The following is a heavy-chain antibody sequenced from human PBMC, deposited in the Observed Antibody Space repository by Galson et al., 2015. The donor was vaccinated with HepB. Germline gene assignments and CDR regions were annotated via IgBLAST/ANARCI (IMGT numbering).Heavy chain of an antibody. Sequence: SVKVSCKASGYTFTGYYMHWVRQAPGQGLEWMGWINPNSGGTNYAQKFQGRVTMTRDTSISTAYMELSRLRSDDTAVYYCARESRVGGAAAVDAFDIWGQGTMVTVSS. CDR2: INPNSGGT. D-gene: IGHD6-13*01. CDR3: ARESRVGGAAAVDAFDI. V-gene: IGHV1-2*02. J-gene: IGHJ3*02. CDR1: GYTFTGYY.